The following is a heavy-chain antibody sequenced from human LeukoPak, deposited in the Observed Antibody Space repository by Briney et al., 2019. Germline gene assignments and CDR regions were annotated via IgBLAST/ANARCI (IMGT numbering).Heavy chain of an antibody. CDR1: GCTFSSYA. Sequence: GASVKVSFKASGCTFSSYAISWVRQAPGQGLEWMGGIIPIFGTANYAQKFQGRVTITADESTSTAYMELSSLRSEDTAVYYCARAPPGGDYVDSWGQGTLVTVSS. CDR2: IIPIFGTA. J-gene: IGHJ4*02. CDR3: ARAPPGGDYVDS. D-gene: IGHD1-14*01. V-gene: IGHV1-69*13.